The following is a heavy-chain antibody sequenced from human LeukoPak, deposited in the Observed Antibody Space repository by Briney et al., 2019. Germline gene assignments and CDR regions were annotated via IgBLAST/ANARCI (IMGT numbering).Heavy chain of an antibody. V-gene: IGHV3-30*03. Sequence: GGSLRLSCAPSGFTFSRHGMHWVRQAPGKGLEWVAIMSNDGSRKYYAHSVEGRFTISRDNFKNTLYLQMDSLRAEDTAVYYCARDRAWNYFDYWGQGTLVTVSS. CDR3: ARDRAWNYFDY. D-gene: IGHD3-3*01. J-gene: IGHJ4*02. CDR1: GFTFSRHG. CDR2: MSNDGSRK.